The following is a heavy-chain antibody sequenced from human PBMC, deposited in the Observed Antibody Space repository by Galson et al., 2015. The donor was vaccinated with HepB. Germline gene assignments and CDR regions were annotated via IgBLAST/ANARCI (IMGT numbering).Heavy chain of an antibody. CDR2: IGPSSSAR. Sequence: SLRLSCAASTFIFSTYSMNWVRQAPGKGLEWIAYIGPSSSARYYADSVKGRFTISRDNAKNSLYLQMNSLKVEDTAVYYCVFLRGHDLRPLDCWGQGNLVTVSS. CDR3: VFLRGHDLRPLDC. J-gene: IGHJ4*02. D-gene: IGHD2-15*01. CDR1: TFIFSTYS. V-gene: IGHV3-48*04.